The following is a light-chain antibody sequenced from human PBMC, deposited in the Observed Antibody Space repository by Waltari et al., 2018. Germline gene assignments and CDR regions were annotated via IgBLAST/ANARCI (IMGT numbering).Light chain of an antibody. Sequence: QAVLPQPASLSASPGASASLPCTLRSDLNVATYKLSWYHQRPGSPPQFLVKYRSDSDKRQGTGVPVRFSGSKDTSANAGILLISGLQSEDEADYYCMILHNNAVVFGGGTKLTVL. CDR1: SDLNVATYK. CDR2: YRSDSDK. J-gene: IGLJ3*02. V-gene: IGLV5-45*01. CDR3: MILHNNAVV.